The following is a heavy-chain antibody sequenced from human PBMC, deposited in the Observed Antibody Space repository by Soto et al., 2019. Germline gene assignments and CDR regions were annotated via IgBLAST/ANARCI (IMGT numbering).Heavy chain of an antibody. CDR3: ARYPPSYGIGRHYYYGMDV. CDR2: INPSGGST. J-gene: IGHJ6*02. Sequence: QVQLVQSGAEVKKPGASVKVSCKASGYTFTSYYMHWVRQAPGQGLEWMGIINPSGGSTSYAQKFQGRVTMTRDTSTSTVYMELSSLRSEDTAVYYCARYPPSYGIGRHYYYGMDVWGQGTTVTVSS. CDR1: GYTFTSYY. D-gene: IGHD1-1*01. V-gene: IGHV1-46*01.